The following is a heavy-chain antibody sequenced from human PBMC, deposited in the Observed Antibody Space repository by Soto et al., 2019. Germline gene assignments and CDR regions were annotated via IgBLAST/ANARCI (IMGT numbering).Heavy chain of an antibody. V-gene: IGHV3-23*01. CDR2: ISGSGGST. D-gene: IGHD2-2*02. CDR3: AKNTEGYYYYGMDV. J-gene: IGHJ6*02. Sequence: GGSLRLSCAASGFTFSSYAMSWVRQAPGKGLEWVSAISGSGGSTYYADSVKGRFTISRDNSKNTLYLQMNSLRAEDTAVYYCAKNTEGYYYYGMDVWGQGTTVTVSS. CDR1: GFTFSSYA.